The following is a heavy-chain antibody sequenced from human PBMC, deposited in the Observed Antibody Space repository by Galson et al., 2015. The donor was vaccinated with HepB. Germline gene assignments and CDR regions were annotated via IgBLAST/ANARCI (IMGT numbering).Heavy chain of an antibody. CDR2: IIPILGIA. V-gene: IGHV1-69*04. J-gene: IGHJ4*02. CDR1: GGTFSSYA. Sequence: SVKVSCKASGGTFSSYAISWVRQAPGQGLEWMGRIIPILGIANYAQKFQGRVTITADKSTSTAYMELSSLRSEDTAVYYCAGSGAYSSSWYPGYIGWGQGTLVTVSS. D-gene: IGHD6-13*01. CDR3: AGSGAYSSSWYPGYIG.